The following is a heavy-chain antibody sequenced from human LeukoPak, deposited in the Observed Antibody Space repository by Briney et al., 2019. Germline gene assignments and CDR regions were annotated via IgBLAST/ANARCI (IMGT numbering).Heavy chain of an antibody. D-gene: IGHD3-10*01. CDR2: INEGGNLK. J-gene: IGHJ4*02. CDR1: GFSFSAYW. V-gene: IGHV3-7*01. Sequence: GGSLRLSCAASGFSFSAYWMTWVRQAPGKGLGWVANINEGGNLKYYVDSVKGRFTISRDNTKNSLYLQMNTLRAEDTAVYYCARAPYYYYDSGSGTRVTGNPDYWGQGTLVTVSS. CDR3: ARAPYYYYDSGSGTRVTGNPDY.